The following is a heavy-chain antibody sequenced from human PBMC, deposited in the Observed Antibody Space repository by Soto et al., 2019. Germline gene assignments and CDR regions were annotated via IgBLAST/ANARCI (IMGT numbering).Heavy chain of an antibody. Sequence: QVQLVESGGGVVQPGRSLRLSCAASGFTFSNYGMHWVRQAPGKGLEWVAIISYDGSYKYYADYADSVKGRVTISRDNYKNTLSLQMDSLRAEDTAVYYCAKSGDYGGFFDYWGQGTLVTVSS. D-gene: IGHD4-17*01. V-gene: IGHV3-30*18. CDR2: ISYDGSYK. CDR1: GFTFSNYG. J-gene: IGHJ4*02. CDR3: AKSGDYGGFFDY.